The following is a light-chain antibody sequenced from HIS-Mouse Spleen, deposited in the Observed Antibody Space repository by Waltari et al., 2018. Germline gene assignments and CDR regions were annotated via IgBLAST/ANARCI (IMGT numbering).Light chain of an antibody. CDR2: EDS. CDR3: YSSDSSGNHRV. Sequence: SYELTQPPSGSVSPGQTARITCSGDAFPKQYAYWYQQNSGQAPVLVIYEDSKRPSGIPERFSGSSSGTMATLTISGAQVEDEADYYCYSSDSSGNHRVFGGGTKLTVL. CDR1: AFPKQY. V-gene: IGLV3-10*01. J-gene: IGLJ2*01.